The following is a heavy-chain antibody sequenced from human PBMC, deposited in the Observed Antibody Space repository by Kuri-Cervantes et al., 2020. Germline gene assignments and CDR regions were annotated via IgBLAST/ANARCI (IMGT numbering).Heavy chain of an antibody. Sequence: GESLKISCAASGFTFSSYAMHWVCQAPGKGLEWVAVISYDGSNKYYADSVKGRFTISRDNSKNTLFLQMNSLRAEDTAVYYCARSQGYFDWLLPDYWGQGTLVTVSS. J-gene: IGHJ4*02. V-gene: IGHV3-30*01. CDR2: ISYDGSNK. CDR3: ARSQGYFDWLLPDY. D-gene: IGHD3-9*01. CDR1: GFTFSSYA.